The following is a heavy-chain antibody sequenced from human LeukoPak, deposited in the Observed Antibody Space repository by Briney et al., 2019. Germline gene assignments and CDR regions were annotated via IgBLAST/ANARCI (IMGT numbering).Heavy chain of an antibody. Sequence: PGGSLRLSCAASAFTFSSYAMNWVRQAPGKGLEWVSGISGGGGGTYYADSVKGRFTISRDNSKNTLYLQMDSLRAEDTALYYCAKGSGINHYHWIDPWGQGTLVTVSS. CDR1: AFTFSSYA. V-gene: IGHV3-23*01. J-gene: IGHJ5*02. CDR3: AKGSGINHYHWIDP. D-gene: IGHD1-14*01. CDR2: ISGGGGGT.